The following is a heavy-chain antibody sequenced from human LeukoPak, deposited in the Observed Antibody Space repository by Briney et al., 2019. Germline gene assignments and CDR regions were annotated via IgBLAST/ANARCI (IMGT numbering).Heavy chain of an antibody. D-gene: IGHD3-10*01. CDR3: ARVGAGSYYKATDY. V-gene: IGHV3-48*03. Sequence: GGSLRLSCAASGFTFSSYEMNLVRQAPGKGLEWVSYISSSGSTIYYADSVKGRFTISRDNAKNSLYLQMNSLRAEDTAVYYCARVGAGSYYKATDYWGQGTLVTVSS. J-gene: IGHJ4*02. CDR2: ISSSGSTI. CDR1: GFTFSSYE.